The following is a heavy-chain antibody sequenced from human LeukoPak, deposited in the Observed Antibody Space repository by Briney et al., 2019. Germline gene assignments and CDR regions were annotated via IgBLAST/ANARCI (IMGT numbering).Heavy chain of an antibody. CDR1: GYTFTAYY. Sequence: ASVKVSFKASGYTFTAYYIQWVRQAPGQGLEWMGWINPNSGGTNYAQKFQGRVTMTRDTSISTAYMELSRLRSDDTAVYYCAREIYGSGWYEGDYWGQGTLVTVSS. V-gene: IGHV1-2*02. D-gene: IGHD6-19*01. J-gene: IGHJ4*02. CDR3: AREIYGSGWYEGDY. CDR2: INPNSGGT.